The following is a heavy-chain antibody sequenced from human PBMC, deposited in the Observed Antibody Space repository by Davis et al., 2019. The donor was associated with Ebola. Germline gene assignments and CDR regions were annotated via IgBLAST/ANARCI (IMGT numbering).Heavy chain of an antibody. V-gene: IGHV1-18*01. J-gene: IGHJ4*02. Sequence: ASVKISCKASGYTFTSYGITWVRQAPGQGLEWMGWIGTYNGNTNYAQKLQGRVTMTTDTSTSTAYMELRSLRSDDTAVYYCARDLTGTYDFDYWGQGTLVTVSS. CDR3: ARDLTGTYDFDY. CDR1: GYTFTSYG. D-gene: IGHD3-9*01. CDR2: IGTYNGNT.